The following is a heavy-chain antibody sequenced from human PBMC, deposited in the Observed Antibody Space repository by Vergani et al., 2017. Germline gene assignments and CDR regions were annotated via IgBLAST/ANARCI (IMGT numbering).Heavy chain of an antibody. V-gene: IGHV4-59*01. CDR2: IYYSGST. D-gene: IGHD6-6*01. Sequence: QVQLQESGPGLVKPSETLSLTCTVSGGSISSYYWSWIRQPPGKGLEWIGYIYYSGSTNYNPSLKSRVTISVDTSKNQFSLKLSSVTAADTAVYYCAREGYSSSSFADWGQGTLVTVSS. CDR1: GGSISSYY. J-gene: IGHJ4*02. CDR3: AREGYSSSSFAD.